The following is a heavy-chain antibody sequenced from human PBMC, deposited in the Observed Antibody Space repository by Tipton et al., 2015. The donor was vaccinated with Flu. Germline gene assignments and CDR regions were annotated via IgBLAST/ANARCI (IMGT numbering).Heavy chain of an antibody. CDR1: GGSISSYY. CDR2: IYYSGST. D-gene: IGHD1-26*01. J-gene: IGHJ4*02. V-gene: IGHV4-59*12. CDR3: ARARGVGATFIDY. Sequence: TLSLTCTVSGGSISSYYWSWIRQPPGKGLEWIGYIYYSGSTNYNPSLKSRVTISVDTSKNQFSLKLSSVTAADTAVYYCARARGVGATFIDYWGQGTLVTVSS.